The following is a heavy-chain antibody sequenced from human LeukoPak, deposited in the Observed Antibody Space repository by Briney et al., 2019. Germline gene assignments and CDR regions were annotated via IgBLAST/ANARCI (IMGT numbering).Heavy chain of an antibody. CDR3: AGGIYCSSTSCDAFDP. CDR1: GYSISSNYY. V-gene: IGHV4-38-2*02. J-gene: IGHJ5*02. CDR2: IYHSGSTY. D-gene: IGHD2-2*01. Sequence: SETLSLTCSVSGYSISSNYYWGWIRQSPGKGLEWIGSIYHSGSTYYYNPSLKSRVTISVDTSKNQFSLKLTSVTAADTAVYYCAGGIYCSSTSCDAFDPWGQGTLVSVSS.